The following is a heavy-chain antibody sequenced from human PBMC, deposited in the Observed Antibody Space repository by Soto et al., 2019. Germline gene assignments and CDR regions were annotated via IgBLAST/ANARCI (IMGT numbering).Heavy chain of an antibody. CDR1: GFTVSSNY. D-gene: IGHD3-10*01. CDR3: ARATYYYGSGSYGAFDI. CDR2: IYSGGST. J-gene: IGHJ3*02. Sequence: HPGGSLRLSCAASGFTVSSNYMSWVRQAPGEGLEWVSVIYSGGSTYYADSVKGRFTISRHNSKNTLYLQMNSLRAEDTAVYYCARATYYYGSGSYGAFDIWGQGTMVTVSS. V-gene: IGHV3-53*04.